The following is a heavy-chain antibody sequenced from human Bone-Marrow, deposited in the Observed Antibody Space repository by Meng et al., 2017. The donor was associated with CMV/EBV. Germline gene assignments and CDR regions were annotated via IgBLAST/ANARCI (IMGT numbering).Heavy chain of an antibody. V-gene: IGHV3-30*02. J-gene: IGHJ6*02. CDR2: IRYDGSNK. CDR1: GFTFSSYG. Sequence: GGSLRLSCAASGFTFSSYGMHWVRQAPGKGLEWVAFIRYDGSNKYYADSVKGRFTISRDNSKNTLYLQMNSLRAEDTAVYYCAKGSDDSSGYYYSSYYYYMDVWGQGTPVTVSS. CDR3: AKGSDDSSGYYYSSYYYYMDV. D-gene: IGHD3-22*01.